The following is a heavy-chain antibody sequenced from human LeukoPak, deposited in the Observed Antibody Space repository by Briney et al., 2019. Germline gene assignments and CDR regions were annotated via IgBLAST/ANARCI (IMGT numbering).Heavy chain of an antibody. Sequence: SETLSLTCTVSGGSISSSSYYWGWIRQPPGEGLEWIGSIYYSGSTYYNPSLKSRVTISVDTSKNQFSLKLSSVTAADTAVYYCAGPLNGMDVWGQGTTVTVSS. CDR1: GGSISSSSYY. CDR2: IYYSGST. V-gene: IGHV4-39*01. CDR3: AGPLNGMDV. D-gene: IGHD3-9*01. J-gene: IGHJ6*02.